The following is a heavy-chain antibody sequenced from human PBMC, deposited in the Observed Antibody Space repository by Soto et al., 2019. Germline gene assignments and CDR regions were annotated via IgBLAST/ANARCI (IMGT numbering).Heavy chain of an antibody. D-gene: IGHD2-2*02. Sequence: ASVKVSCKASGYTFTSYAMHWVRQAPGQRLEWMGWINAGNGNTKYSQKFQGRVTITRDTSASTAYMELSSLRSEDTAVYYCAKSATVPAAIAYGGEGPLATVSS. CDR2: INAGNGNT. CDR3: AKSATVPAAIAY. V-gene: IGHV1-3*01. CDR1: GYTFTSYA. J-gene: IGHJ4*02.